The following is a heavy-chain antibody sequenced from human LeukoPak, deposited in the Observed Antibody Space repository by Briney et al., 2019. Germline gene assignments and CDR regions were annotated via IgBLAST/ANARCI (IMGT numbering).Heavy chain of an antibody. D-gene: IGHD3-22*01. CDR1: GGSISSSSYY. CDR2: IYYSGST. CDR3: AREQEYYYDSSGYRWFDP. V-gene: IGHV4-39*07. J-gene: IGHJ5*02. Sequence: SETLSPTCTVSGGSISSSSYYWGWIRQPPGKGLEWIGSIYYSGSTYYNPSLKSRVTISVDTSKNQFSLKLSSVTAADTAVYYCAREQEYYYDSSGYRWFDPWGQGTLVTVSS.